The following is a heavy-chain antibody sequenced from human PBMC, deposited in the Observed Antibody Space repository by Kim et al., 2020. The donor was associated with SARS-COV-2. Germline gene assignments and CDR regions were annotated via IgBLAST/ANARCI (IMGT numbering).Heavy chain of an antibody. CDR1: GFTFSSYD. V-gene: IGHV3-13*01. J-gene: IGHJ6*02. D-gene: IGHD4-4*01. CDR3: ARDSSHSNGPSGMGV. CDR2: IGTAGDT. Sequence: GGSLRLSCAASGFTFSSYDMHWVRQATGKGLEWVSAIGTAGDTYYPGSVKGRFSITRENAKNSSYLQMNSMRAGDTAVYYCARDSSHSNGPSGMGVWVEG.